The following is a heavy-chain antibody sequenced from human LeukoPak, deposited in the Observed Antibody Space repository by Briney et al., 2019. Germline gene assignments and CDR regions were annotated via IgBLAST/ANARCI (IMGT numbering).Heavy chain of an antibody. V-gene: IGHV5-51*01. Sequence: KSGESLQISCKGSGYSFTSYWIGWVRQLPGKGLEWMGIIYPGDSDTRYSPSFQGQVTISADKSVSTAYLQWSSLKASDTAMYYCARPGNMYYYDSSGYYHDAFDIWRQGTMVTVSS. J-gene: IGHJ3*02. CDR2: IYPGDSDT. D-gene: IGHD3-22*01. CDR1: GYSFTSYW. CDR3: ARPGNMYYYDSSGYYHDAFDI.